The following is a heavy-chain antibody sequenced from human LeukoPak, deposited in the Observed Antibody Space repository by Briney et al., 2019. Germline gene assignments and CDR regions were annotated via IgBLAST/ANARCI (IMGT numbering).Heavy chain of an antibody. CDR1: GGTFSSYA. V-gene: IGHV1-69*13. CDR2: IIPIFGSA. CDR3: ARDRHGSSWNRYAFNI. D-gene: IGHD6-13*01. Sequence: SVKVSCKASGGTFSSYAISRVRQAPGQGLEWMGGIIPIFGSATYAQSFQGRVTITADESTSTAYMELSSLRSEDTAMYYCARDRHGSSWNRYAFNIWSQGTMVTVSS. J-gene: IGHJ3*02.